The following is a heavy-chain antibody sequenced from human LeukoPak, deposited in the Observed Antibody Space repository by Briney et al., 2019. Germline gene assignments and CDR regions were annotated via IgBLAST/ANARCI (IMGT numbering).Heavy chain of an antibody. Sequence: GGSLRLSCRASGFSFKSYAMHWVRHAPGKGLEWLAFILHDGSKTYHADSINGRFTISRDNSNNTLFLQTSSLTTEDTGVYYCAKDRYGSGNNWLDPWGQGTLVTVSS. CDR3: AKDRYGSGNNWLDP. J-gene: IGHJ5*02. V-gene: IGHV3-30*18. CDR2: ILHDGSKT. D-gene: IGHD3-10*01. CDR1: GFSFKSYA.